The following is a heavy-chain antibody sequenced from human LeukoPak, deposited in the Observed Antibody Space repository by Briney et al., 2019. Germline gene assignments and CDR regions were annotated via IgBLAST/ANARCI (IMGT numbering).Heavy chain of an antibody. CDR3: ARRTYDLWSGDYTGAFDI. D-gene: IGHD3-3*01. V-gene: IGHV4-59*01. J-gene: IGHJ3*02. CDR1: GGSIRTYY. Sequence: SETLSLTCTVSGGSIRTYYWSWIRQPPGKGLEWIGYIYYSGSTNYNPSLKSRVTISVDTSKNQFSLKLSSVTAADTAVYYCARRTYDLWSGDYTGAFDIWGQGTMVTVSS. CDR2: IYYSGST.